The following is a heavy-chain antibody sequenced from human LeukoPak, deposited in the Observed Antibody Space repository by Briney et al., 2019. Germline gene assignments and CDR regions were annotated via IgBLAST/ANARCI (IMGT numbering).Heavy chain of an antibody. J-gene: IGHJ3*02. V-gene: IGHV4-59*12. Sequence: SETLSLTCAVSGGFINNFYWSWIRQPPGKGLEWIGDIYYSGSTTYNPSLKSRITISVDTPKNQFSLKLSSVTAADTAVYYCARGRTYIVVVPAAHRNKAFDIWGQGTMVTVSS. CDR2: IYYSGST. CDR1: GGFINNFY. D-gene: IGHD2-2*01. CDR3: ARGRTYIVVVPAAHRNKAFDI.